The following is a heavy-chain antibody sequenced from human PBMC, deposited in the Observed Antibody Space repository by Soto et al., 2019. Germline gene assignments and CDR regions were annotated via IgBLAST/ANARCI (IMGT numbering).Heavy chain of an antibody. V-gene: IGHV4-59*08. CDR1: GGSISSYY. CDR3: ARRGWQQLADEYYYYYMDV. D-gene: IGHD6-13*01. J-gene: IGHJ6*03. Sequence: PSETLSLTCTVSGGSISSYYWSWIRQPPGKGLEWIGYIYYSGSTKYNPSLKSRVTISVDTSKNQFSLKLSSVTAADTAVYYCARRGWQQLADEYYYYYMDVWGKGTTVTVSS. CDR2: IYYSGST.